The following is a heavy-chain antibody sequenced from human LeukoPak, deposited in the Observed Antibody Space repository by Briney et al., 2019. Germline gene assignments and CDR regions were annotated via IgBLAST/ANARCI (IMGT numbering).Heavy chain of an antibody. Sequence: GGSLRLSCAASGFTFSSYEMNWVRQAPGKGLEWVSYISSSGGTIYYADSVKGRFTISRDNAKNSLYLQMNSLRAEDTAVYYCARDQESGGWYDGASDYWGQGTLVTVSS. CDR2: ISSSGGTI. J-gene: IGHJ4*02. CDR3: ARDQESGGWYDGASDY. V-gene: IGHV3-48*03. CDR1: GFTFSSYE. D-gene: IGHD6-19*01.